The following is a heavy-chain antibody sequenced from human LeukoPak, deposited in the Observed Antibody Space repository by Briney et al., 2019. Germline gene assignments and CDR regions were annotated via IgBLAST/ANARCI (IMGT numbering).Heavy chain of an antibody. V-gene: IGHV3-7*05. CDR3: ARDYVWGSDRYTDY. Sequence: GGSLRLSCAASGFTFSAFWVTWVRQAPGKGLEWVSHIKQNGREKYYVDSVKGRFTISRDNAKKSLYLQMNSLRAEDTAVYYCARDYVWGSDRYTDYWGQGTLVTVSS. D-gene: IGHD3-16*02. CDR2: IKQNGREK. J-gene: IGHJ4*02. CDR1: GFTFSAFW.